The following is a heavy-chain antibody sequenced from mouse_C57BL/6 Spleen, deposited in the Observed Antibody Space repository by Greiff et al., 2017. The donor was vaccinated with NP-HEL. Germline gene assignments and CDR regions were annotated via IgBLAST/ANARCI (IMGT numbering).Heavy chain of an antibody. CDR1: GYTFTGYW. J-gene: IGHJ4*01. D-gene: IGHD2-4*01. CDR3: ARQGYDYDGHYAMDY. Sequence: QVQLKQSGAELMKPGASVKLSCKATGYTFTGYWIEWVKQRPGHGLEWIGEILPGSGSTNYNEKFKGKATFTADTSSNTAYMQLSSLTTEDSAIYYWARQGYDYDGHYAMDYWGQGTSVTVSS. V-gene: IGHV1-9*01. CDR2: ILPGSGST.